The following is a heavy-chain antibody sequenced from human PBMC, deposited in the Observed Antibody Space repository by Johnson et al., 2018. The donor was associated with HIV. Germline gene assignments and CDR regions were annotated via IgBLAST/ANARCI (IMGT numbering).Heavy chain of an antibody. CDR3: ARDPYYDFLTGPRDAFDI. D-gene: IGHD3-9*01. V-gene: IGHV3-30*04. CDR1: GFTFSDYA. J-gene: IGHJ3*02. Sequence: QVQLVESGGGVVQPGGSLRLSCVASGFTFSDYAMHWVRQAPGKGLEWVAVIAYDLSNEFYADSVKGRFTISRDNSRNALYLQMNSLRAEDTAVFYCARDPYYDFLTGPRDAFDIWGQGTMVTVSS. CDR2: IAYDLSNE.